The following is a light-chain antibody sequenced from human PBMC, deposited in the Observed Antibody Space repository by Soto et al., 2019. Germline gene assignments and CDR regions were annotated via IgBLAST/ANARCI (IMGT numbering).Light chain of an antibody. V-gene: IGKV1-39*01. CDR3: QQTYTTPEIT. CDR2: GAS. J-gene: IGKJ5*01. CDR1: QSISIY. Sequence: DFQMTQSPASLSASVVDRVTITCLSSQSISIYLNWYQLKPGKAPNLLMYGASYLKSGVPTRFSGSGSGTDFTLTISSLQPEDFAIYYCQQTYTTPEITFGQGTRLEIK.